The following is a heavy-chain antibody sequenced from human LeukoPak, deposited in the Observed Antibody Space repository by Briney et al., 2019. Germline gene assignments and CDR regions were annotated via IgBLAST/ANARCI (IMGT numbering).Heavy chain of an antibody. Sequence: GRSLRLSCAASGFTFSSYAMHWVRQAPGKGLEWVAVISYDGSNKYYADSVKGRFTISKDNSKNTVDLQMNGLRAEDTAVYYCARAVTWIDPWGQGTLVIVYS. V-gene: IGHV3-30*04. CDR3: ARAVTWIDP. CDR2: ISYDGSNK. CDR1: GFTFSSYA. J-gene: IGHJ5*02.